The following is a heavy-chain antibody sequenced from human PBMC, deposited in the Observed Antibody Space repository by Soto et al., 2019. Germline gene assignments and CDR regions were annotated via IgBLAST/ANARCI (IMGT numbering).Heavy chain of an antibody. J-gene: IGHJ5*02. Sequence: QVQLVESGGGLVRPGGSLRLSCAASGFTFRDYDMSWIRQAPGKGLEWVSCISSSGTVTYYADSVKGRFIISRDNAKNSLYVEMNSLRVEDTAVYYCARKGPSAVRPNHWGQGTLVSVSS. CDR3: ARKGPSAVRPNH. D-gene: IGHD6-6*01. V-gene: IGHV3-11*01. CDR2: ISSSGTVT. CDR1: GFTFRDYD.